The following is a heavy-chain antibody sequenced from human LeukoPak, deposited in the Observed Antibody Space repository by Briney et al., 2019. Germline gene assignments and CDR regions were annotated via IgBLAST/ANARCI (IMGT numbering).Heavy chain of an antibody. Sequence: GASVKVSCKASGYTFTSYDINWVRQATGQGLEWMGIINPSGGSTSYAQKFQGRVTMTRDTSTSTVYMELSSLRSEDTAVYYCARVRNPETNYYDSSGNNYYFDYWGQGTLVTVSS. CDR2: INPSGGST. D-gene: IGHD3-22*01. V-gene: IGHV1-46*01. CDR3: ARVRNPETNYYDSSGNNYYFDY. J-gene: IGHJ4*02. CDR1: GYTFTSYD.